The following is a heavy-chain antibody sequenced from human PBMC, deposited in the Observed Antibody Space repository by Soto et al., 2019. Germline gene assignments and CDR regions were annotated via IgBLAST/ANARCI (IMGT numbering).Heavy chain of an antibody. V-gene: IGHV3-33*01. CDR1: GFTFSSYG. D-gene: IGHD2-15*01. CDR2: IWYDGSNK. Sequence: RGSLRLSCAASGFTFSSYGMHWVRQAPGKGLEWVAVIWYDGSNKYYADSVKGRFTISRDNSKNTLYLQMNSLRAEDTAVYYCARGRYCSGGSCYSGAFDIWGQGTMVTVSS. CDR3: ARGRYCSGGSCYSGAFDI. J-gene: IGHJ3*02.